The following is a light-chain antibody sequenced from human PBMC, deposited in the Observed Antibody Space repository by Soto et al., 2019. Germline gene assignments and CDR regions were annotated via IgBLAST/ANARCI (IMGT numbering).Light chain of an antibody. V-gene: IGKV3-15*01. J-gene: IGKJ1*01. CDR2: GAS. CDR1: QSVSSN. Sequence: EIVMMQSPATLSVSPGERATLFCRASQSVSSNLAWYQQKPGQAPRLLIYGASTRATDIPARFNGSGSGTEFTLTISSLQSEDFALYCCQQYHNWPPAWTFGQGTKVEIK. CDR3: QQYHNWPPAWT.